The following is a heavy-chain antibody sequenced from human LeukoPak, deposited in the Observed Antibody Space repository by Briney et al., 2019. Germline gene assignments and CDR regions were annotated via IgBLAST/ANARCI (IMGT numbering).Heavy chain of an antibody. J-gene: IGHJ3*02. D-gene: IGHD6-19*01. Sequence: PGGSLRLSCAASGFTFSSYTMNWVRQAPGKGLEWVSSISSSSSYIYYADSVKGRFTISRDNAKNSLYLQMNSPRAEDTAVYYCAKEHGKLAVAGTSAFDIWGQGTMVTVSS. CDR3: AKEHGKLAVAGTSAFDI. V-gene: IGHV3-21*01. CDR1: GFTFSSYT. CDR2: ISSSSSYI.